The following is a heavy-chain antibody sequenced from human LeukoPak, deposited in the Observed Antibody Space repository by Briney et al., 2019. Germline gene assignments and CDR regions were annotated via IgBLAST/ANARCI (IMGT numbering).Heavy chain of an antibody. V-gene: IGHV4-59*08. Sequence: SETLSLTCTVSGGTISSYYWSWIRQPPGKGLERVGYIYYSGSTDYNPSLKSRVTISVDTSKNQFSLKLSSVTAADTAVYYCAGQLERSCYYGMDVWGQGTTVTVSS. CDR1: GGTISSYY. J-gene: IGHJ6*02. CDR3: AGQLERSCYYGMDV. D-gene: IGHD1-1*01. CDR2: IYYSGST.